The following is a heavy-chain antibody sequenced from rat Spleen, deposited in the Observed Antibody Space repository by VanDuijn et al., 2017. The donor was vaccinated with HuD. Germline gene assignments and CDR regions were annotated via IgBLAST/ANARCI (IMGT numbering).Heavy chain of an antibody. Sequence: EVQLVESGGGLVQPGRSLKLSCAASGFTFSSYDMAWVRQAPTKGLEWVASISYDGSSTYYRDSVKGRFTISRDNAKSTLYLQMDSLRSEDTATYYCARHNSGYGVMDAWGQGASVTVSS. CDR3: ARHNSGYGVMDA. J-gene: IGHJ4*01. V-gene: IGHV5-7*01. CDR1: GFTFSSYD. D-gene: IGHD4-3*01. CDR2: ISYDGSST.